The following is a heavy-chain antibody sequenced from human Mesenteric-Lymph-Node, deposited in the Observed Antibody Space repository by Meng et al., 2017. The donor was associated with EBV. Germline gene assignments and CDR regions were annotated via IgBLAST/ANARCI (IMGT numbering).Heavy chain of an antibody. Sequence: QVLLQESGPGLGKPSGTLSLTCTVSGGSITRTTWWNWVRQPPGKGLEWIGEIYHSGRTNCKPSLQSRVTMSVDKSQNHFSLKLTSVTAADTAVYYCAGASDISGYYGGLDYWGQGILVTVSS. V-gene: IGHV4-4*02. CDR2: IYHSGRT. CDR3: AGASDISGYYGGLDY. J-gene: IGHJ4*02. D-gene: IGHD3-22*01. CDR1: GGSITRTTW.